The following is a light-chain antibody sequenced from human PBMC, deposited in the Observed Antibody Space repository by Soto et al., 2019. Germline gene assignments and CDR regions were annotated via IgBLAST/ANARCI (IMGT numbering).Light chain of an antibody. Sequence: EIVTTQSPATLSVSPGERATLSCRASQSVRSNLAWYQQRPGQAPRLLIYGASIRATGIPDRFTGSGSGTDFTLTINSLQSEDVAVYYCQQYNMWPPWTFGQGTKVDIK. CDR1: QSVRSN. CDR3: QQYNMWPPWT. J-gene: IGKJ1*01. CDR2: GAS. V-gene: IGKV3-15*01.